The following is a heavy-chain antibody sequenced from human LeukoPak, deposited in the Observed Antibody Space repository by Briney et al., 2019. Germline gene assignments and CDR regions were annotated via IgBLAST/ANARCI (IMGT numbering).Heavy chain of an antibody. Sequence: TGGSLRLSCAASGFTFSSYSMNWVRQAPGKGLEWVSSISSSSSYIYYADSVKGRFTISRDNAKKSLFLQMNSLRAEDTAVYYCARATTYDILTGYPDYWGQGTLVTVSS. J-gene: IGHJ4*02. CDR1: GFTFSSYS. CDR2: ISSSSSYI. CDR3: ARATTYDILTGYPDY. V-gene: IGHV3-21*01. D-gene: IGHD3-9*01.